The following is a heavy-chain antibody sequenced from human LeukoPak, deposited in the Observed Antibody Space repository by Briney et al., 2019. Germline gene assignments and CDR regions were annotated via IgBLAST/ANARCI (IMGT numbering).Heavy chain of an antibody. CDR3: ASALRIYYYFDY. CDR1: GYTFTSHG. J-gene: IGHJ4*02. Sequence: GASVKVSCKASGYTFTSHGISWVRQAPGQGLEWMGWISTYNGNTNYAQKLQGRVTMTTDTSTSTAYMELRSLRSDDTAVYYCASALRIYYYFDYWGQGTLVTVSS. D-gene: IGHD1-26*01. V-gene: IGHV1-18*01. CDR2: ISTYNGNT.